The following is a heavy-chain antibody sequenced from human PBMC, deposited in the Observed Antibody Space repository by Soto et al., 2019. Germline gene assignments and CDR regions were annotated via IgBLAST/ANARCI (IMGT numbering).Heavy chain of an antibody. J-gene: IGHJ5*02. CDR3: AQYTCTTSSCNRWFDP. V-gene: IGHV3-23*01. CDR2: ISTDGETT. D-gene: IGHD2-2*02. CDR1: GSGFIFSSYA. Sequence: EVQLLESGGDLVQPGGSLRLSCVASGSGFIFSSYAMTWVRQAPGRGLEWVSVISTDGETTNYADSVKGRFTISRDNSGNTLYLHISSLRADDSAMYYCAQYTCTTSSCNRWFDPWGPGTLVTVSS.